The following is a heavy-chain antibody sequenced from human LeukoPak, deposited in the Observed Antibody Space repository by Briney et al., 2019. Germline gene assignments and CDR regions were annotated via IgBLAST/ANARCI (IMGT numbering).Heavy chain of an antibody. CDR1: GGSISSSNW. D-gene: IGHD6-13*01. J-gene: IGHJ4*02. V-gene: IGHV4-4*02. CDR2: IYHSGST. Sequence: SETLSLTCAVSGGSISSSNWWSWVRQPPGKGLEWIGEIYHSGSTNYNPSLKSRVTISVDTSKNQFSLKLSSVTAADTAVYYCARDGYSSSWYLWGQGTLVTVSS. CDR3: ARDGYSSSWYL.